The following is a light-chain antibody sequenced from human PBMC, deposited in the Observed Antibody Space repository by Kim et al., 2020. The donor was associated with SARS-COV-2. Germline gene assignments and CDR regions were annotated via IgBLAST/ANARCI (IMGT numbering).Light chain of an antibody. CDR1: NSDIGGYNY. CDR2: DVT. V-gene: IGLV2-11*03. CDR3: CSYAGTYTWV. J-gene: IGLJ3*02. Sequence: GQSLTISCNGTNSDIGGYNYVSWFQQHPGKAPKLMIYDVTKRPSGVPDRFSGSKSGNTASLTISGLQAEDEADYYCCSYAGTYTWVFGGGTQLTVL.